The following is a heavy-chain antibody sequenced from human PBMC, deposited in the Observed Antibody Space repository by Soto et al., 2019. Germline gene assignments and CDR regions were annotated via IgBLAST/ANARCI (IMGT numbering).Heavy chain of an antibody. V-gene: IGHV4-59*01. D-gene: IGHD6-13*01. J-gene: IGHJ4*02. CDR2: IYYSGST. Sequence: SETLSLTXTVSGGSISSYYWSWIRQPPGKGLEWIGYIYYSGSTNYNPSLKSRVTISVDTSKNQFSLRLSSVTAADTAVYYCAKGIAAAGNFDYWGQGTLVTVSS. CDR3: AKGIAAAGNFDY. CDR1: GGSISSYY.